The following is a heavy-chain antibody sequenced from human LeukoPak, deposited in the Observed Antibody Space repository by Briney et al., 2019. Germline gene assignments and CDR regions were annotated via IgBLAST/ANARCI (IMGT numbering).Heavy chain of an antibody. Sequence: PGGSLRLSCAASGFTFSSYSMNWVRQAPGKGLEWVSSISSSSSYIYYADSVKGRFTISRDNAKNSLYLQMNSLRAEDTAVYYRARSSNCGGDCYSQTPPGYWGQGTLVTVSS. CDR1: GFTFSSYS. V-gene: IGHV3-21*01. D-gene: IGHD2-21*02. CDR2: ISSSSSYI. CDR3: ARSSNCGGDCYSQTPPGY. J-gene: IGHJ4*02.